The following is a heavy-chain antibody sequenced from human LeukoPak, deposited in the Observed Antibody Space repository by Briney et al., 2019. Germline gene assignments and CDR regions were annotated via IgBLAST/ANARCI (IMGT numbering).Heavy chain of an antibody. Sequence: GGSLRLSCAASGFTFSSYSMNWVRQAPGKGLEWVSAISGSGGSTYYADSVKGRFTISRDNSKNTLYLQMNSLRAEDTAVYYCAKATYSESFFDYWGQGTLVTVSS. D-gene: IGHD6-13*01. CDR1: GFTFSSYS. J-gene: IGHJ4*02. V-gene: IGHV3-23*01. CDR2: ISGSGGST. CDR3: AKATYSESFFDY.